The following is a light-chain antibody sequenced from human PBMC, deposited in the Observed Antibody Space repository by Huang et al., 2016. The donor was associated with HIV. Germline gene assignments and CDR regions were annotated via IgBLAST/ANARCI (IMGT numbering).Light chain of an antibody. V-gene: IGKV3-11*01. CDR2: DAS. CDR3: QQRSNWPRT. J-gene: IGKJ1*01. CDR1: QSVSSY. Sequence: EIVLTQSPATLSLSPGERATLSCRASQSVSSYLAWYQQKPGPAPRLLIYDASSRATGIPARFSGSGSGTDFTLTISSLEPEDLAVYYCQQRSNWPRTFGQGTKVEIK.